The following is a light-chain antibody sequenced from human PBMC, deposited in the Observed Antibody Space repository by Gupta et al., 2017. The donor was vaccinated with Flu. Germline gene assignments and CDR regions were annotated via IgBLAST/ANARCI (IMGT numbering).Light chain of an antibody. CDR1: SSNIGSNT. V-gene: IGLV1-44*01. CDR3: AAWDDSSSVV. J-gene: IGLJ2*01. CDR2: SNN. Sequence: QSVLTQPPPASGTPGQRVTITCSGSSSNIGSNTVNWYQQLPGTAPKLLIYSNNQRPAGVPGRFSGSKSGTAASLTISGLQAEDEADYYCAAWDDSSSVVFGGGTKLTVL.